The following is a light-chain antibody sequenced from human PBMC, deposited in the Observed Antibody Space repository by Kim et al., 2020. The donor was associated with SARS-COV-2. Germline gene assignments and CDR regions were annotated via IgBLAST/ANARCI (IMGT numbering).Light chain of an antibody. CDR1: QSVSSRY. CDR3: QQYDSSPLT. V-gene: IGKV3D-20*01. J-gene: IGKJ4*01. Sequence: PGERATLSCVASQSVSSRYVAWYQQKPGLAPRLLIYDASSRATGIPDRFSGSGSGTEFTLTISRLEPEDFAVYYCQQYDSSPLTFGGGTKVDIK. CDR2: DAS.